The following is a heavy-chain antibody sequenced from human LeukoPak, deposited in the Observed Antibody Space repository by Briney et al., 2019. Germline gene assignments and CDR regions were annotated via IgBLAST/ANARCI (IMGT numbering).Heavy chain of an antibody. CDR2: INSDGRNT. J-gene: IGHJ4*02. CDR1: GFTLSSFW. Sequence: PGGSLRLSCAASGFTLSSFWMHWVRQVPGKGLVWLARINSDGRNTNYADSVKGRFTISRDNAKNTLYLQMNSLRAEDTAVYYCAHISSSYYYFDSWGQGTLVTVSS. V-gene: IGHV3-74*01. D-gene: IGHD6-13*01. CDR3: AHISSSYYYFDS.